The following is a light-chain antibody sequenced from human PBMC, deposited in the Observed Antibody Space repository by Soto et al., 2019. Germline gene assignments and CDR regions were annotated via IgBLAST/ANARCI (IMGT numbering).Light chain of an antibody. CDR3: QHYQT. J-gene: IGKJ1*01. Sequence: EIVLTQSPVTLSLSPGERATLSCGASQSVTSSFLTWYQQKPGQAPRVLIYGVSTRATGIPERFSGSGSGTDFTLTISRLEPEDFAVYYCQHYQTFGQGTRVEI. V-gene: IGKV3-20*01. CDR2: GVS. CDR1: QSVTSSF.